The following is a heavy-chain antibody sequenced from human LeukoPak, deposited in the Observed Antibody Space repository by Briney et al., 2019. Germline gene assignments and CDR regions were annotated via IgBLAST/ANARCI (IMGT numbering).Heavy chain of an antibody. CDR3: ARGGGSSWRHYYYYYYMDV. CDR2: MNPNSGNT. V-gene: IGHV1-8*03. D-gene: IGHD6-13*01. J-gene: IGHJ6*03. CDR1: GYTLTSYD. Sequence: GASVKVSCKASGYTLTSYDINWVRQATGQGLEWMGWMNPNSGNTGYAQKFQGRVTITRNTSISTAYMELSSLRSEDTAVYYCARGGGSSWRHYYYYYYMDVWGKGTTVTVSS.